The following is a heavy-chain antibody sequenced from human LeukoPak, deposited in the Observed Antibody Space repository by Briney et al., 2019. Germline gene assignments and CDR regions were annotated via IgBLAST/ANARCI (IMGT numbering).Heavy chain of an antibody. Sequence: GASVKVSCKASGYSFTAYYIHWVRQAPGQGLEWMGWINPSSGGVHFAQEFQGRVTMPSDTSSRTAFMELSRLRSDDTAVYYCARGGLDVMRSGSWKPLECWGQGTLVTVSS. D-gene: IGHD2/OR15-2a*01. CDR2: INPSSGGV. V-gene: IGHV1-2*02. J-gene: IGHJ4*02. CDR1: GYSFTAYY. CDR3: ARGGLDVMRSGSWKPLEC.